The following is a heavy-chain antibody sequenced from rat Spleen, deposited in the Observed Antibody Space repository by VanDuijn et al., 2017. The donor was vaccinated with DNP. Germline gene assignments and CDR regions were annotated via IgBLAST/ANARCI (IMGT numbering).Heavy chain of an antibody. CDR3: ARDRDYGGYSERVMDA. J-gene: IGHJ4*01. CDR1: GFSLTSNS. Sequence: QVQLKESGPGLVQPSQTLSLTCTVSGFSLTSNSVSWVRQPPGKGLEWMGAIWSGGSTDYNSALKSRLSISRDTSKSQVFLKLNSLKTEDTGVYYCARDRDYGGYSERVMDAWGQGASVTVSS. CDR2: IWSGGST. V-gene: IGHV2-15*01. D-gene: IGHD1-11*01.